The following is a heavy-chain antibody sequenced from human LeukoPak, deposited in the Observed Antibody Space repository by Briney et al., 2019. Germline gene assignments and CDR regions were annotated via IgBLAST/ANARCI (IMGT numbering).Heavy chain of an antibody. V-gene: IGHV3-30-3*01. CDR2: ISYDGSNK. J-gene: IGHJ3*02. CDR3: ARGGYSYRDAFDI. D-gene: IGHD5-18*01. Sequence: GGSLRLSCAASGFTFSSYAMHWVRQAPGKGLEWVAVISYDGSNKYYADSVKGRFTISRDNSKNTLYLQMNSLRAEDTAVYYCARGGYSYRDAFDIWGQGTMVTVSS. CDR1: GFTFSSYA.